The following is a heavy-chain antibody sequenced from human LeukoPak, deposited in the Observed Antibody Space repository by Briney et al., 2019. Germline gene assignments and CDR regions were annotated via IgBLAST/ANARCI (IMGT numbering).Heavy chain of an antibody. D-gene: IGHD5-12*01. Sequence: PGGSLRLSCAASGFTFSNAWMSWVAQAPGKGLEWVGRIKSKTDGGTTDYAAPVKGRFTISRDDSKNTLYLQMNSLKTKNTAVYYCTTVSGATLYYYGMDVWRQGTTVTVSS. CDR1: GFTFSNAW. CDR3: TTVSGATLYYYGMDV. V-gene: IGHV3-15*01. J-gene: IGHJ6*02. CDR2: IKSKTDGGTT.